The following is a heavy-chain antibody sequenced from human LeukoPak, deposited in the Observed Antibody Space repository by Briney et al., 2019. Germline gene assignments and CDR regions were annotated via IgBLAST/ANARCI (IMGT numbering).Heavy chain of an antibody. CDR1: GNTLSSYA. CDR2: IVPVLEVT. CDR3: AREGDVFGPFDS. J-gene: IGHJ4*02. D-gene: IGHD3-16*01. Sequence: SVKVSCRASGNTLSSYAISWVRQAPGQGLEWLGRIVPVLEVTKYSQNLEGRVTITADKSTVTAYMEVNGLRPDDTAVYYCAREGDVFGPFDSWGQGTLVTVSS. V-gene: IGHV1-69*04.